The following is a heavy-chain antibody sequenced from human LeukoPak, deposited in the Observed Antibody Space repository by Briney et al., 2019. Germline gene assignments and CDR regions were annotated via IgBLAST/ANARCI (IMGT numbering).Heavy chain of an antibody. Sequence: ASVKVSCKASGYTFTSYYMHWVRQAPGQGLEWMGIINPSGGSTSYAQKFQGRVTMTRDMSTSTVYMELSSLRSEDAAVYYCARGGRWELPRPYAFDIWGQGTMVTVSS. CDR2: INPSGGST. J-gene: IGHJ3*02. V-gene: IGHV1-46*01. CDR3: ARGGRWELPRPYAFDI. D-gene: IGHD1-26*01. CDR1: GYTFTSYY.